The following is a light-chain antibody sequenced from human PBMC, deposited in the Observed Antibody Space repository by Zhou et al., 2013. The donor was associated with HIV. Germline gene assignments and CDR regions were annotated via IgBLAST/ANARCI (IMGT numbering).Light chain of an antibody. J-gene: IGKJ5*01. CDR2: DAS. CDR1: QSVRSY. CDR3: QQRYNWPIT. Sequence: EIVLTQSPATLSLSPGERATLSCTASQSVRSYLAWYQQKPGQAPRLLIFDASNRATGIPARFSGSGSGTDFSLTISSLEPEDFAVYYCQQRYNWPITFGQGTRLEIK. V-gene: IGKV3-11*01.